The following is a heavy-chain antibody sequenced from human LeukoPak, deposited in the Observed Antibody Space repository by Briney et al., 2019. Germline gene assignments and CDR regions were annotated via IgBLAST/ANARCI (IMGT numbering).Heavy chain of an antibody. V-gene: IGHV1-2*02. J-gene: IGHJ4*02. D-gene: IGHD3-10*01. Sequence: ASVKVSCKASGYSITGYYMHWVRQAPGQGLEWMGWTNPDSGDTKYAQTFQGRVTMTRDTSISTAYMEVSRLRFDDAAMYYCAREVGYLLGEYRLGFWGPGTLVTVSS. CDR3: AREVGYLLGEYRLGF. CDR2: TNPDSGDT. CDR1: GYSITGYY.